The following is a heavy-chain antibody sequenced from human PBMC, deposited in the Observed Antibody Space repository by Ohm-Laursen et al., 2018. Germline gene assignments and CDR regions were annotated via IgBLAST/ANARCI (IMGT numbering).Heavy chain of an antibody. CDR3: ARRDGYNFNPFDI. CDR2: ISGSGGST. CDR1: GFTFSSYA. V-gene: IGHV3-23*01. Sequence: SLRLSCSASGFTFSSYAMSWVRQAPGKGPEWVSGISGSGGSTYYADSVKGRFTISRDNSKNTLSLQMNSLRVEDTAVYYCARRDGYNFNPFDIWGQGTMVTVSS. J-gene: IGHJ3*02. D-gene: IGHD5-24*01.